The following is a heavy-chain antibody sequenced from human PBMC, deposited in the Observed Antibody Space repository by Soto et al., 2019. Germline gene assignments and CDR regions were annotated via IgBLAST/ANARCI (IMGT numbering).Heavy chain of an antibody. CDR1: GFSITSSY. CDR2: IYYSGST. D-gene: IGHD3-9*01. V-gene: IGHV4-59*01. CDR3: ARGLRYFDW. J-gene: IGHJ4*02. Sequence: XETLSLTCTVSGFSITSSYWSWIRQPPGKGLEWIGYIYYSGSTNYNPSLKSRVTISVDTSKNQFSLNLSSVTAADTAVYFCARGLRYFDWWGQGTLVTVSS.